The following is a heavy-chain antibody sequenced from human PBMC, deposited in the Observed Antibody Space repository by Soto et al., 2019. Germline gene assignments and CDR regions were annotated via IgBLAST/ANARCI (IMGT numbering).Heavy chain of an antibody. V-gene: IGHV3-33*01. CDR3: ARGLRSVLDY. Sequence: PRWSLRLSCVQSGPIFSNFGMHWVRQAPGKGLEWVAVISSDEKIKQYADSVRGRFAISRDNSKNTLYLQMTSLRAEDTAIYYCARGLRSVLDYWGQGTLVTVSS. CDR2: ISSDEKIK. J-gene: IGHJ4*02. CDR1: GPIFSNFG. D-gene: IGHD6-6*01.